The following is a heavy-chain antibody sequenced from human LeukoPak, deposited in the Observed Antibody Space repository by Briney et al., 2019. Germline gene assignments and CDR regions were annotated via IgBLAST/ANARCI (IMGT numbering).Heavy chain of an antibody. D-gene: IGHD6-19*01. CDR1: GFTFSSLW. Sequence: PGGSLRLPCAASGFTFSSLWMIWVRQAPGKGLEWVGNIKQDGSEKFYVDSVKDRFTIFRDNAKESLYLQMNSLRAEDTAVYYCARVGQWMVFDYWGQGTLVTVSS. V-gene: IGHV3-7*03. CDR3: ARVGQWMVFDY. CDR2: IKQDGSEK. J-gene: IGHJ4*02.